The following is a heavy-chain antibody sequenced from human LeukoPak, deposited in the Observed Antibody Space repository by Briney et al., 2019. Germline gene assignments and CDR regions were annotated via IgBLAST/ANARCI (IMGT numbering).Heavy chain of an antibody. V-gene: IGHV4-39*07. CDR2: IYTSGST. J-gene: IGHJ3*02. CDR3: AGLVVPAAPYPDAFDI. Sequence: SETLSLTCTVSGGSISSSSYYWGWIRQPPGKGLEWIGRIYTSGSTNYNPSLKSRVTISVDTSKNQFSLKLSSVTAADTAVYYCAGLVVPAAPYPDAFDIWGQGTMVTVSS. CDR1: GGSISSSSYY. D-gene: IGHD2-2*01.